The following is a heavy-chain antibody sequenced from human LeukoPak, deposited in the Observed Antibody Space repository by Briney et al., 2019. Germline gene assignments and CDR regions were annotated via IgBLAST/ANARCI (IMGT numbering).Heavy chain of an antibody. J-gene: IGHJ4*02. D-gene: IGHD3-16*02. CDR1: GFAFSSYG. CDR3: AKSTAIVWGSYRGVDY. CDR2: IRYDGSNK. V-gene: IGHV3-30*02. Sequence: GGSLRLSCAASGFAFSSYGMHWVRQAPGKGLEWVAFIRYDGSNKYYADSVKGRFTISRDNSKNTLYLQMNSLRAEDTAVYYCAKSTAIVWGSYRGVDYWGQGTLVTVSS.